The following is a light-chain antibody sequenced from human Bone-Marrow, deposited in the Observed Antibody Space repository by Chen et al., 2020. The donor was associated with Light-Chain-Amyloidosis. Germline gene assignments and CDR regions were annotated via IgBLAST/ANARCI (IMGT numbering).Light chain of an antibody. Sequence: EIVMTQSPATLSVSPGERATLSCRASQSVSSNLAWYQQKPGQAPRLLIYGASTRATGIPARISGSGSGTEFTRTVSSLQSEDSAVYYCQQYDNWPPYAFGQGTKLGIK. V-gene: IGKV3-15*01. CDR1: QSVSSN. J-gene: IGKJ2*01. CDR3: QQYDNWPPYA. CDR2: GAS.